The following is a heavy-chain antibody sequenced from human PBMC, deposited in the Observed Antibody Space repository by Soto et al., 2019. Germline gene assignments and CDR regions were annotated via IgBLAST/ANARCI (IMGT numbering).Heavy chain of an antibody. Sequence: QVQLVESGGGVVQPGRSLRLSCAASGFTFSSYGMHWVRQAPGKGLEWVAVIWYEGSNRYYADSVKGRFTISRDNSKNTLYLQMNSLRAEDTAVYYCARETGTDYYDSSEVGMDVWGQGTTVTVSS. CDR3: ARETGTDYYDSSEVGMDV. CDR2: IWYEGSNR. J-gene: IGHJ6*02. D-gene: IGHD3-22*01. V-gene: IGHV3-33*01. CDR1: GFTFSSYG.